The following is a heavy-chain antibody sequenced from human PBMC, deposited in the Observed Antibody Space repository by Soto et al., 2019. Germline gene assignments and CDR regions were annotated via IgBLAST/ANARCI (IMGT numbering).Heavy chain of an antibody. CDR1: GFTFSNAW. V-gene: IGHV3-15*07. CDR2: IKSKTDGGTT. D-gene: IGHD3-3*01. CDR3: TTLSITIFGVVLMDV. J-gene: IGHJ6*02. Sequence: GRSLRLSCAASGFTFSNAWMNWFRQAPGKGLEWVGRIKSKTDGGTTDYAAPVKGRFTISRDDSKNTLYLQMNSLKTEDTAVYYCTTLSITIFGVVLMDVWGQGTTVTVSS.